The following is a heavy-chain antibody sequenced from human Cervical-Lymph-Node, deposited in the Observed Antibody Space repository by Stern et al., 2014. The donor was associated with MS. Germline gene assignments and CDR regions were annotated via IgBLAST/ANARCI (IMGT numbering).Heavy chain of an antibody. CDR1: GFNFDDHS. CDR2: ISWRSDTI. J-gene: IGHJ6*02. Sequence: QLVESGGGLVQPGRSLRLSCVASGFNFDDHSMHWVRQAPGKGLEWFSGISWRSDTINYADSVKGRFTISRDNAKSSLYLQMNSLRPEDTALYYCAKDSAVWGQGTSVTVSS. V-gene: IGHV3-9*01. CDR3: AKDSAV.